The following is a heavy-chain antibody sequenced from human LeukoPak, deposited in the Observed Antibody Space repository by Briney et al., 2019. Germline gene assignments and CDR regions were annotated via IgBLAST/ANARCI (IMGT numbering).Heavy chain of an antibody. Sequence: PGGSLRLSCAASGFTFSSYWMSWVRQAPGKGLEWVANIKQDGSEKYYVDCVKGRFTIARDNAKNSLYLQMNRLRAEDTAVYYCVRDFHQWLLYGYGDVWGKGTTVTVSS. CDR3: VRDFHQWLLYGYGDV. J-gene: IGHJ6*04. CDR1: GFTFSSYW. CDR2: IKQDGSEK. D-gene: IGHD3-3*01. V-gene: IGHV3-7*01.